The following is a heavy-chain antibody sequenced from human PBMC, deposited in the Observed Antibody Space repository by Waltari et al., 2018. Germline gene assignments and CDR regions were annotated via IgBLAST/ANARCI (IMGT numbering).Heavy chain of an antibody. Sequence: QLQLQESGPGLVKPSETLSLTCTVSGGSIXXXXXXXXWIRQPPGKGREWSGGRELIGSSYSSVSPYTNPSLKSRVTVAVDTSKNQFSLKLSSVTAADTAVYYCARRGNYYDSSGYFDAFDIWGQGTMVTVSS. D-gene: IGHD3-22*01. V-gene: IGHV4-39*07. CDR3: ARRGNYYDSSGYFDAFDI. CDR2: SYSSVSP. J-gene: IGHJ3*02. CDR1: GGSIXXXXXX.